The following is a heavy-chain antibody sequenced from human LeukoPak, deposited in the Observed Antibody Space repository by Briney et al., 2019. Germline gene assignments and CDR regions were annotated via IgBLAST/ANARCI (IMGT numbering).Heavy chain of an antibody. CDR1: GDTFSSYA. J-gene: IGHJ4*02. V-gene: IGHV1-69*06. CDR2: IIPIFGTA. Sequence: SVKVSCKASGDTFSSYAISWVRQAPGQGLKWMGGIIPIFGTANYAQKFQGRVTITADKSTSTAYMELSSLRSEDTAVYYCATHYDILTGYQRYFDYWGQGTLVTVSS. CDR3: ATHYDILTGYQRYFDY. D-gene: IGHD3-9*01.